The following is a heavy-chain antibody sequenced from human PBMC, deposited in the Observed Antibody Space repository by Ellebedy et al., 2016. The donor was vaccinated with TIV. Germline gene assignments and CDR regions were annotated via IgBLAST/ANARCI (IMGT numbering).Heavy chain of an antibody. J-gene: IGHJ3*02. Sequence: PGGSLRLSCAASGFIFSHYWMHWVRQAQGKGLVWVSRIHSDGSITWYAEFVRGRFTVSRDNGKNTLSLEMNSLRAEDTAVYYCVREGLGGSFDIWGLGTMVTVSS. CDR3: VREGLGGSFDI. D-gene: IGHD3-10*01. CDR2: IHSDGSIT. CDR1: GFIFSHYW. V-gene: IGHV3-74*01.